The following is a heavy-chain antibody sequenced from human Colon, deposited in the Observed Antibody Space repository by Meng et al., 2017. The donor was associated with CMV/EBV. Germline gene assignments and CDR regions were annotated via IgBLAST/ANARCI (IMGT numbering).Heavy chain of an antibody. CDR1: GFTFSNYS. V-gene: IGHV3-21*01. Sequence: GESLKISCAASGFTFSNYSMNWVRQAPGKGLEWVSSISSSKSYIYYADSVKGRFTISRDNAKNSLYLQMNSLRAEDTAVYYCARDCIAALGAPRNYYYGMDVWGQGTTVTVSS. CDR2: ISSSKSYI. J-gene: IGHJ6*02. D-gene: IGHD6-6*01. CDR3: ARDCIAALGAPRNYYYGMDV.